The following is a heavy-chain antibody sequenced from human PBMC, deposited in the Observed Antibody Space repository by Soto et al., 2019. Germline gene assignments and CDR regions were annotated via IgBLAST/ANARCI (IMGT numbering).Heavy chain of an antibody. CDR1: GFSFSDYY. CDR3: ARDIEPPGLFFDY. CDR2: IDFTSNSI. D-gene: IGHD6-13*01. Sequence: GGSLRLSCAASGFSFSDYYMSWIRQAPGKGLEWVSYIDFTSNSIYYADTVKGRFTISRDNAKNSLYLQMNSLRAEDTAVYYCARDIEPPGLFFDYWGQGTLVTVSS. J-gene: IGHJ4*02. V-gene: IGHV3-11*01.